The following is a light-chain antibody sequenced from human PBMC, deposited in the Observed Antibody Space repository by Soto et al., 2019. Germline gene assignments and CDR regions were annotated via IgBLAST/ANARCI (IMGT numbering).Light chain of an antibody. CDR3: CSYAGSSTPQWV. V-gene: IGLV2-23*01. J-gene: IGLJ3*02. CDR1: SSDVGSYNL. Sequence: QSALTQPASVSGSPGQSIIISCTGTSSDVGSYNLVSWYQQHPGKAPKLMIYEGSKRPSGVSNRFSGSKSGNTASLTISGLQAEDEADYYCCSYAGSSTPQWVFGGGTKLTVL. CDR2: EGS.